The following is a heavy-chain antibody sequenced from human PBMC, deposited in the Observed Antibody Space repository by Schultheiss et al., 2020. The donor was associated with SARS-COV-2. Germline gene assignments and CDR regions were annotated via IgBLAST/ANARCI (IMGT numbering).Heavy chain of an antibody. Sequence: GGSLRLSCSASGFTFSSYGMHWVRQAPGKGLEWVSAISGSGGSTYYADSVKGRFTISRDNSKNTLYLQMNSLRAEDTAVYYCARDWGWGLIWFGDADRNYGMDVWGQGTTVTVSS. V-gene: IGHV3-23*01. D-gene: IGHD3-10*01. CDR3: ARDWGWGLIWFGDADRNYGMDV. CDR1: GFTFSSYG. CDR2: ISGSGGST. J-gene: IGHJ6*02.